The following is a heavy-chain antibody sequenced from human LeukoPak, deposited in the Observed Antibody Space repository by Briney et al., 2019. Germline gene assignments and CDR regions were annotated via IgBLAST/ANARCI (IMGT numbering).Heavy chain of an antibody. V-gene: IGHV3-23*01. CDR1: GFTFSSFA. CDR3: AKDRLGGNNYGHFDY. D-gene: IGHD5-18*01. Sequence: GGSLRLSCAASGFTFSSFAMNWVRLAPGKGLEWVSAIIASGGATYYADSVKGRFTISGDNSENTLYLRMNSLRAEDTAMYYCAKDRLGGNNYGHFDYWGQGTLVTVSS. J-gene: IGHJ4*02. CDR2: IIASGGAT.